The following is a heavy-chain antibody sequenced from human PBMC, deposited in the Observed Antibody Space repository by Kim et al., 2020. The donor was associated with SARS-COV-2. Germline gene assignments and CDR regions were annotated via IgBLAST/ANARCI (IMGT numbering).Heavy chain of an antibody. CDR2: IYYSGST. J-gene: IGHJ6*02. V-gene: IGHV4-31*03. Sequence: SETLSLTCTVSGGSISSGGYYWSWIRQHPGKGLEWIGYIYYSGSTYYNPSLKSRVTISVDTSKNQFYLKLSSVTAADTAVYYCARDRPYSSGHRNRPSYGMDVWGQGTTVTVSS. CDR3: ARDRPYSSGHRNRPSYGMDV. D-gene: IGHD6-19*01. CDR1: GGSISSGGYY.